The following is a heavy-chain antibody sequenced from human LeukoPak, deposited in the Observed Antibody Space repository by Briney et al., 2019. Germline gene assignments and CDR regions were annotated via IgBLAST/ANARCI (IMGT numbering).Heavy chain of an antibody. V-gene: IGHV4-4*07. CDR3: ARDQDCSGGSCYSEGFDP. CDR2: IYTSGST. J-gene: IGHJ5*02. Sequence: RSSETLSLTCTVSGGSISSYYWSWIRQPAGKGLEWIGRIYTSGSTSYNPSLKSRVTMSVDTSKNQFSLKLSSVTAADTAVYYCARDQDCSGGSCYSEGFDPWGQGTLVTVSS. D-gene: IGHD2-15*01. CDR1: GGSISSYY.